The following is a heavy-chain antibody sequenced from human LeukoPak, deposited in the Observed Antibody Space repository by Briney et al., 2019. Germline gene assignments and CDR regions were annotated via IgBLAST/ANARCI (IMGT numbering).Heavy chain of an antibody. J-gene: IGHJ3*02. CDR1: GYSFTSYW. Sequence: GESLKISCKGSGYSFTSYWIGWVRQMPGKGLEWMGIIYPGDSDTRYSPSFQGQVTISADKSISTAYLQSRSLKASDTAMYHCARQADTMIVVVSAFDIWGQGTMVTVSS. CDR3: ARQADTMIVVVSAFDI. D-gene: IGHD3-22*01. CDR2: IYPGDSDT. V-gene: IGHV5-51*01.